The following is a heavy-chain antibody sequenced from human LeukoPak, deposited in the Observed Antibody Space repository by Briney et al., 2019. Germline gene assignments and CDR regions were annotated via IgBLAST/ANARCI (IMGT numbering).Heavy chain of an antibody. J-gene: IGHJ6*03. CDR1: GFTFSSYS. CDR2: ISTSTTTI. V-gene: IGHV3-48*04. CDR3: ARGERYCSSTSCYRYYYYYYMDV. Sequence: GGSLRLSCEASGFTFSSYSMNWVRQAPGKGLEWISYISTSTTTIYYANSVKGRFTISRDNAKNSLYLQMNSLRAEDTAVYYCARGERYCSSTSCYRYYYYYYMDVWGKGTTVTISS. D-gene: IGHD2-2*01.